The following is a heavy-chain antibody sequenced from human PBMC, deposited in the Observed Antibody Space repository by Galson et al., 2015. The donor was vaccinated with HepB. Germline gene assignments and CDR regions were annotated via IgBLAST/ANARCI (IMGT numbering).Heavy chain of an antibody. Sequence: SVKVSCKASGYTFTSYAMNWVRQAPGQGLEWMGWINTNTGNPTYAQGFTGRFVFSLNTSVSTAYLQISSLKAEDTAVYYCARALVVYAILGWFDPWGQGTLVTVSS. D-gene: IGHD2-8*02. J-gene: IGHJ5*02. CDR3: ARALVVYAILGWFDP. CDR2: INTNTGNP. V-gene: IGHV7-4-1*02. CDR1: GYTFTSYA.